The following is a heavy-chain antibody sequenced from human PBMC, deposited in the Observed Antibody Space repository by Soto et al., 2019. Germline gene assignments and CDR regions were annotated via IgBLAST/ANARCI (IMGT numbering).Heavy chain of an antibody. CDR2: INPSGGST. J-gene: IGHJ6*02. D-gene: IGHD6-13*01. CDR3: ARDLGLEQQSYYYYYYGMDV. Sequence: ASVKVSCKASGYTFTSYYMHWVRQAPGQGLEWMGIINPSGGSTSYAQKFQGRVTMTRDTSTSTVYMELSSLRSEDTAVYYCARDLGLEQQSYYYYYYGMDVWGQGTTVTVSS. V-gene: IGHV1-46*01. CDR1: GYTFTSYY.